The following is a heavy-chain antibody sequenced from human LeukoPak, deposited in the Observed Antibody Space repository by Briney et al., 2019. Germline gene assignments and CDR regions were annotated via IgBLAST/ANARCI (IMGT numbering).Heavy chain of an antibody. V-gene: IGHV3-15*01. J-gene: IGHJ4*02. Sequence: GGSLRLSCAASGFTFSNVWMSWVRQAPGKGLEWVGRMKSKTDGGTTDYAAPVKGRFTISRDDSKNTLNLQMNSLKTEDTAVYYCTPSIAVAGSLDYWGQGTLVTVSS. CDR1: GFTFSNVW. CDR3: TPSIAVAGSLDY. D-gene: IGHD6-19*01. CDR2: MKSKTDGGTT.